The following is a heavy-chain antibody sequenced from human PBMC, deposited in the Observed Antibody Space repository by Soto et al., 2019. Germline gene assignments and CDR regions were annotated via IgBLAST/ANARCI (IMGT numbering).Heavy chain of an antibody. D-gene: IGHD5-18*01. CDR3: ARVSYGYYFDY. J-gene: IGHJ4*02. Sequence: SETLSLTCTVSGGYISSYYWSWIRQPPGKGPEWIGYIYYSGSTNYNPSLKSRVTISVDTSKNQFSLKLSSVTAADTAVYYCARVSYGYYFDYWGQGTLVTVSS. V-gene: IGHV4-59*01. CDR1: GGYISSYY. CDR2: IYYSGST.